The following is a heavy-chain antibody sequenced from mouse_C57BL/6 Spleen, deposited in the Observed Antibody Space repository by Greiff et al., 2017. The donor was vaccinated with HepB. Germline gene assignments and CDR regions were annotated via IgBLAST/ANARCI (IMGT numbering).Heavy chain of an antibody. V-gene: IGHV1-81*01. D-gene: IGHD2-4*01. Sequence: VQLQQSGAELARPGASVKLSCKASGYTFTSYGISWVKQRTGQGLEWIGEIYPRSGNTYYNAKFKGKATLTADKSSSTAYMEIRSLTSEDSAVYFCARSIYYDYPFDYWGQGTTLTVSS. CDR3: ARSIYYDYPFDY. CDR1: GYTFTSYG. CDR2: IYPRSGNT. J-gene: IGHJ2*01.